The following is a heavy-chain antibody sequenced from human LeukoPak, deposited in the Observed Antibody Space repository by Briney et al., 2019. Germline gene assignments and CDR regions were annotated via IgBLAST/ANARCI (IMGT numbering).Heavy chain of an antibody. CDR1: GFTFNSYS. J-gene: IGHJ4*02. Sequence: GGCLRLSCAASGFTFNSYSMNWVRQAPGKGLEWVSSISSSSSYIYYADSVKGRFTISRDNAKNSLHLQMNSLRAEDTAVYYCARDTTLVVPAATLDYWGQGTLVTVSS. D-gene: IGHD2-2*01. CDR3: ARDTTLVVPAATLDY. V-gene: IGHV3-21*01. CDR2: ISSSSSYI.